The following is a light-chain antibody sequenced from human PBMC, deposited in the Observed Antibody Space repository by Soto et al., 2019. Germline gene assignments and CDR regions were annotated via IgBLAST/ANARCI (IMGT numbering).Light chain of an antibody. CDR1: QTISSW. Sequence: IQMTQSPSTLSGSVGDRVTITCRASQTISSWLSWYQQKXGKAPKLXIYKASTLKSGVPSRFRGSGSGTEFTLTVSSLQPDDFATYYCHQYHNFPRTFGQGTKVDIK. J-gene: IGKJ1*01. CDR3: HQYHNFPRT. CDR2: KAS. V-gene: IGKV1-5*03.